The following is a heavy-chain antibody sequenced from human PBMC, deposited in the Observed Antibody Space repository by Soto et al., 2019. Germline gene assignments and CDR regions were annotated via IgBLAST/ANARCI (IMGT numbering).Heavy chain of an antibody. Sequence: ASVNVSCKSSGYTFTSYYIHWVRQAPGQGLEWMGIINPSGGSTSYAQKFQGRVTMTRDTSTSTVYMELSSLRSEDTAVYYCASPSFWSGYPTPHYGMDVWGQGTTVTVSS. V-gene: IGHV1-46*01. CDR1: GYTFTSYY. CDR2: INPSGGST. J-gene: IGHJ6*02. D-gene: IGHD3-3*01. CDR3: ASPSFWSGYPTPHYGMDV.